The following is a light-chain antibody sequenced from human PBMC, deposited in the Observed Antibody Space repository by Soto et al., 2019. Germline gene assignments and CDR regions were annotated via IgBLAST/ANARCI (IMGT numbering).Light chain of an antibody. CDR3: HQYCSSPGT. J-gene: IGKJ1*01. CDR2: GAS. V-gene: IGKV3-20*01. Sequence: EIVLTQSPGTLSLSPGERATLSCRASQSVSSNYLAWYQQKPGQAPRLLIYGASSRATGIPDRFSGSGSGTDFTLTISRLEPEDFAVYYCHQYCSSPGTFGQGTKVEIK. CDR1: QSVSSNY.